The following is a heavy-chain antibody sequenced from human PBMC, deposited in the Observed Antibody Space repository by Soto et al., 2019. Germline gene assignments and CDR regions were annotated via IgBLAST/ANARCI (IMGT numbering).Heavy chain of an antibody. Sequence: AVKVSCKASGGSFSSYAISWVRQAPGQGLDWMGAIIPIFATPNYAQKFQGRVTITADESTSTAYMELSSLRSEDTAVYYCARGRYHFDSGGYYDPYYFDYWGQGTLVTVSS. V-gene: IGHV1-69*13. D-gene: IGHD3-22*01. CDR3: ARGRYHFDSGGYYDPYYFDY. CDR1: GGSFSSYA. J-gene: IGHJ4*02. CDR2: IIPIFATP.